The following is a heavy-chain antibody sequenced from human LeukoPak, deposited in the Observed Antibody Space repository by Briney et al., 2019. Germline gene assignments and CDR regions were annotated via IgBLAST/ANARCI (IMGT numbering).Heavy chain of an antibody. CDR1: GYTFTSYG. D-gene: IGHD2-2*01. CDR2: ISAYNGNT. Sequence: GASVNVSCKASGYTFTSYGISWVRQAPGQGLEWMGWISAYNGNTNYAQKLQGRVTMTTDTSTSTAYMELRSLRSDDTAVYYCARSAVVPAAATNDYWGQGTLVTVSS. J-gene: IGHJ4*02. CDR3: ARSAVVPAAATNDY. V-gene: IGHV1-18*01.